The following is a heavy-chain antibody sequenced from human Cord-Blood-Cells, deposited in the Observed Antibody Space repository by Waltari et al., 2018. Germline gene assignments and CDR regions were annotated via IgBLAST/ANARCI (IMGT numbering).Heavy chain of an antibody. CDR2: ISYDGRNT. CDR1: GFTFRSYA. V-gene: IGHV3-30-3*01. J-gene: IGHJ4*02. D-gene: IGHD2-2*01. Sequence: QVQLVESGGVVVQPGRSLRLSCSDSGFTFRSYATQWVRPASGKGLEWVAVISYDGRNTYYADSVKGRFTISRDNSNNTLYLQMNSLRAEDTAVYYCARGTYCSSTSCYGPSFDYWGQGTLVTVSS. CDR3: ARGTYCSSTSCYGPSFDY.